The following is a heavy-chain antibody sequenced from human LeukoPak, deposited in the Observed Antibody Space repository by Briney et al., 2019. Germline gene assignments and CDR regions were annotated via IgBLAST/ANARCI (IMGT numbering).Heavy chain of an antibody. V-gene: IGHV3-9*01. D-gene: IGHD2-15*01. CDR2: ISWNSGSI. CDR1: GFTFDDYA. Sequence: GGSLRLSCAASGFTFDDYAMHWVRQAPGKGLEWVSGISWNSGSIGYADSVKGRFTISRDNAKNSLYLQMNSLRAEDTALYYCAKAYCSGGSCYSDFDYWGQGTLVAVSS. J-gene: IGHJ4*02. CDR3: AKAYCSGGSCYSDFDY.